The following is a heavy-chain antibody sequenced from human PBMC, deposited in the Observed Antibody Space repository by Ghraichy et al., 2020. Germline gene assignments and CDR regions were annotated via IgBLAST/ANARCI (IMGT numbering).Heavy chain of an antibody. Sequence: LETLSLTCAVYGGSFSGYYWSWIRQPPGKGLEWIGEINHSGSTNYNPSLKSRVTISVDTSKNQFSLKLSSVTAADTAVYYCARVGAGRIGHWYFDLWGRGTLVTVSS. CDR2: INHSGST. CDR3: ARVGAGRIGHWYFDL. D-gene: IGHD1-1*01. CDR1: GGSFSGYY. V-gene: IGHV4-34*01. J-gene: IGHJ2*01.